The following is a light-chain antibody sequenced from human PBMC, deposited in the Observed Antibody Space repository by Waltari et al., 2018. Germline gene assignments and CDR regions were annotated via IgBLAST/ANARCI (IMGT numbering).Light chain of an antibody. V-gene: IGLV2-14*03. J-gene: IGLJ1*01. CDR2: DVS. Sequence: QSALTQPASVSGSPGQSITISCTGTSSDVGGYNYVSWYQHHPGKAPKVKIYDVSKRPSGVSNRFSGSKSGNTASLTISGLQAEDEADYYGSSYTSSSTSLYVFGTGTKVTVL. CDR1: SSDVGGYNY. CDR3: SSYTSSSTSLYV.